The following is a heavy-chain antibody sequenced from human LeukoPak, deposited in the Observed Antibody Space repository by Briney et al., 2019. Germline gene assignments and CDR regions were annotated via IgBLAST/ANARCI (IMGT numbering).Heavy chain of an antibody. J-gene: IGHJ3*02. V-gene: IGHV3-33*01. D-gene: IGHD1-26*01. CDR1: GFTFSMYG. CDR2: IWFDGSNI. Sequence: GGSLRLSCVASGFTFSMYGMHWVRQAPGKGLEWVAVIWFDGSNICYGDFVKGRFTISRDNSQNTLYLQMNSLIVEDTAVYYCARGSAKNAFDIWGQGTMVTVSS. CDR3: ARGSAKNAFDI.